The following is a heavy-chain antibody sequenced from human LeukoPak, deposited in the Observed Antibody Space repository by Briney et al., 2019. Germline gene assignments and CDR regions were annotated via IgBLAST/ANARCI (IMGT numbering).Heavy chain of an antibody. CDR1: GFSVTNNY. CDR2: FYVGGAT. Sequence: PGGSLRLSCAVSGFSVTNNYTGWVRQAPGKGLEWVSVFYVGGATYYADSVKGRFTISRDNSENTLYLQMKSLRAEDTAVYYCARGDGYNFFDYWGQGTLVTVSS. D-gene: IGHD5-24*01. V-gene: IGHV3-53*01. CDR3: ARGDGYNFFDY. J-gene: IGHJ4*02.